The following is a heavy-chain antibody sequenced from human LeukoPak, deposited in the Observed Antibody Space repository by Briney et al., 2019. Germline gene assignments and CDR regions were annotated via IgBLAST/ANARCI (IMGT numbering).Heavy chain of an antibody. CDR1: GFTFSNYD. D-gene: IGHD6-6*01. CDR2: IKEDGSEI. CDR3: ARWSQFGSSSVGAHHFDH. V-gene: IGHV3-7*01. J-gene: IGHJ4*02. Sequence: GSLRLSCAASGFTFSNYDMNWVRQAPGKGLEWVANIKEDGSEIYYVDVVKGRFTISRDNANNSLYLQMNSLGAEDTAVYYCARWSQFGSSSVGAHHFDHWGQGTLVTFSS.